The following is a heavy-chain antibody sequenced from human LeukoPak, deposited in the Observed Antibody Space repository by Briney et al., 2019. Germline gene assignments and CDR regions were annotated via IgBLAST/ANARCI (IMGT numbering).Heavy chain of an antibody. CDR1: GYSFTSYW. CDR3: ARPRGYTSTRYD. Sequence: GESLKISCKASGYSFTSYWIGWVRQMPGKGLDWMGSFHPGDSDTRYSPSFQGQVTISADKSISTAYIQWRSLKASDTATYNCARPRGYTSTRYDWGQGTLVTVSS. D-gene: IGHD3-16*02. J-gene: IGHJ4*02. CDR2: FHPGDSDT. V-gene: IGHV5-51*01.